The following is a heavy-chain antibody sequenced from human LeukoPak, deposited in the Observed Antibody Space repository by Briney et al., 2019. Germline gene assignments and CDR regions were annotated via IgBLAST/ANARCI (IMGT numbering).Heavy chain of an antibody. CDR3: TLVDTARSIDY. CDR1: GFTFSGSA. J-gene: IGHJ4*02. CDR2: IRGKANSYAT. D-gene: IGHD5-18*01. V-gene: IGHV3-73*01. Sequence: GGSLRLSCAASGFTFSGSAMHWVRQASGKGLEWVGRIRGKANSYATADAASVKGRFTISRDDSKTTEYLKMNSMKTEDTAVYYCTLVDTARSIDYWGQGTLVTVSS.